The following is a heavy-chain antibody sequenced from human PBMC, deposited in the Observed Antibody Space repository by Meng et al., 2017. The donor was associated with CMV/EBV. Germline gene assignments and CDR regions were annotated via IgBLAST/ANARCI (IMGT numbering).Heavy chain of an antibody. J-gene: IGHJ6*02. Sequence: GESLKIPCAASGFPFSSYWMSWVRQAPGKGLEWVANIKQDGSEKYYVDSVKGRFTISRDNAKNSLYLQMNSLRAEDTAVYYCARLGELLWFGEPLLGMDVWGQGTTVTVSS. V-gene: IGHV3-7*01. CDR2: IKQDGSEK. D-gene: IGHD3-10*01. CDR1: GFPFSSYW. CDR3: ARLGELLWFGEPLLGMDV.